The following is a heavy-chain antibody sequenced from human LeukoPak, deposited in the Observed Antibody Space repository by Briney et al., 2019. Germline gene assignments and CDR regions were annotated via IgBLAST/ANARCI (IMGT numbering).Heavy chain of an antibody. D-gene: IGHD4-17*01. V-gene: IGHV3-7*01. CDR2: IKHDGSDK. J-gene: IGHJ4*02. Sequence: GGSLRLSCAVSRFSFSNYWMSWVRQAPGKGLEWVANIKHDGSDKYYVDSVKGRFTISRDNAKNSLYLQMNSLRAEDTAVYYSVNDYARQGGYWGQGTLVTVSS. CDR3: VNDYARQGGY. CDR1: RFSFSNYW.